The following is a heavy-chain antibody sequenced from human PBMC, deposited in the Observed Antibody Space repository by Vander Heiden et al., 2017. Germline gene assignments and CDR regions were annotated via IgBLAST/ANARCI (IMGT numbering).Heavy chain of an antibody. Sequence: QLVESGGGVVQPGTSLRLSCAASGFTFRSYGMHWVRQAPGKGLEWVAVILYDESKTYYEDSVKGRFTISRDNFKDTLYLEMNSLRAEDSAVYWCARGGSHTHTDGFSFWGQGTMVSVS. CDR2: ILYDESKT. J-gene: IGHJ3*01. V-gene: IGHV3-33*01. CDR3: ARGGSHTHTDGFSF. CDR1: GFTFRSYG. D-gene: IGHD1-26*01.